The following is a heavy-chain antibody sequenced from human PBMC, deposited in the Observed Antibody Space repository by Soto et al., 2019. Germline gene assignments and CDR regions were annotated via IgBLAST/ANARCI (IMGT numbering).Heavy chain of an antibody. V-gene: IGHV2-5*02. Sequence: QITLKESGTTLVKPTQTLTLTCTFSGFSLSTSGVGVGWIRQPPGKALEWLALIYWDDDKRYSPSLKSRLTITKDTSKNQVVSTMTNMDPVNTATYYCAHNCGSGGILDPWAQGTLVTVSS. J-gene: IGHJ5*02. CDR3: AHNCGSGGILDP. CDR1: GFSLSTSGVG. CDR2: IYWDDDK. D-gene: IGHD2-15*01.